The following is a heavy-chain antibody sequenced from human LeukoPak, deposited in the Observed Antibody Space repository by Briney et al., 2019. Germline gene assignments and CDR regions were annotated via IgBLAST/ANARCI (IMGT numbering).Heavy chain of an antibody. J-gene: IGHJ6*03. V-gene: IGHV4-59*01. CDR2: IDHTGST. Sequence: SETLSLTCSVSGDSISIYYWNWIRQPPGKGLEWIGYIDHTGSTNYNPSLNSRVTISRDTSTNHFSLKLSSVTAADTAVYFCAGGRVSSSSWQSVYYYYLYMDVWGKGSTVTVSS. D-gene: IGHD6-13*01. CDR3: AGGRVSSSSWQSVYYYYLYMDV. CDR1: GDSISIYY.